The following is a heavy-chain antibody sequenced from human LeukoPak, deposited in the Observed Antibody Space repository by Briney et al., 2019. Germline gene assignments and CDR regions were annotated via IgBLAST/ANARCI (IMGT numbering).Heavy chain of an antibody. CDR3: ARAHYYYDSSGRGTRDY. CDR2: VSYDGGNK. J-gene: IGHJ4*02. CDR1: GFTFSSYA. Sequence: GGSLRLSCAASGFTFSSYAVLWVRQAPGKGLEWVATVSYDGGNKYYVDSVKGRFTISRDTSKNTLYLQMNSLRAEDTAVYYCARAHYYYDSSGRGTRDYWGQGALVTVSS. D-gene: IGHD3-22*01. V-gene: IGHV3-30*14.